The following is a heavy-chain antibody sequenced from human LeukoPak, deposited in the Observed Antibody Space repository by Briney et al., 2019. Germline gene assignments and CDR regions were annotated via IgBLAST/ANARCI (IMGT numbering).Heavy chain of an antibody. D-gene: IGHD3-10*01. CDR2: INHSGST. V-gene: IGHV4-34*01. J-gene: IGHJ6*03. CDR3: ARERNYYGSGSYPNYYYYYMDV. CDR1: GGSFSGYY. Sequence: SETLSLTCAVYGGSFSGYYWSWIRQPPGKGLEWIGEINHSGSTNYNPSLKSRVTISVDTSKNQFSLKLSSVTAADTAVYYCARERNYYGSGSYPNYYYYYMDVWGKGTTVTVSS.